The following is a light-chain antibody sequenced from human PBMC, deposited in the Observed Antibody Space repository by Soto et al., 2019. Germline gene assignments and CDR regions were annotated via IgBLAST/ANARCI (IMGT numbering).Light chain of an antibody. V-gene: IGKV3-20*01. CDR3: QQYGSSPYT. Sequence: EIVLTQSPGTLSLSPGERATLSCRASQSISSNFLAWYQQKPGQAPRVLIYGASSRATGIPDRFSGSGSGTDFTLTISSLEPEDFAVYCCQQYGSSPYTFGQGTKLEIK. CDR1: QSISSNF. J-gene: IGKJ2*01. CDR2: GAS.